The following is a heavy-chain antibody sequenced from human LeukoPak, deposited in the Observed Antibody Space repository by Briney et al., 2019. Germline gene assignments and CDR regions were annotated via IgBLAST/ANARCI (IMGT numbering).Heavy chain of an antibody. CDR1: AYSISNGYY. V-gene: IGHV4-38-2*01. CDR2: IFHSGST. J-gene: IGHJ3*02. CDR3: TRHAQVADAFDI. Sequence: SETLSLTCAVSAYSISNGYYWAWIRHPPGKGLEWIGSIFHSGSTYYNPSLKSRITISVDSSKNQFSLRLSSVTAADTAVYYCTRHAQVADAFDIWGQGTMVTVSS.